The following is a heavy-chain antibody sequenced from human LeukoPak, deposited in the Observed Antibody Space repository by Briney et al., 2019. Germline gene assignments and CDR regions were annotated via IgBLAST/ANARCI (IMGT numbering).Heavy chain of an antibody. CDR2: IRYDGSNK. CDR3: AKGEKWILLTALDY. V-gene: IGHV3-30*02. Sequence: PGGSLRLSCAASGFTFSSYGMHWVRQAPGKGLEWVAFIRYDGSNKYYADSVKGRFTISRDNSKNTLYLQMNSLRAEDTAVYYCAKGEKWILLTALDYWGQGTLVTVSS. D-gene: IGHD3-9*01. J-gene: IGHJ4*02. CDR1: GFTFSSYG.